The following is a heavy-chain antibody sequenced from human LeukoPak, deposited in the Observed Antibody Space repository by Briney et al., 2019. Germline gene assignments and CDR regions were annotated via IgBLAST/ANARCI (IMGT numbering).Heavy chain of an antibody. D-gene: IGHD2-21*01. CDR2: IHNGGNT. Sequence: GGSLRLSCVASGFTISSNYMNWVRQAPGKGLEWVSIIHNGGNTYYADSVKGRFTISRDNSKNTLYLQMNSLRAEDTAVYFCARDSYSIYWGQETLVTVSS. V-gene: IGHV3-66*01. CDR1: GFTISSNY. CDR3: ARDSYSIY. J-gene: IGHJ4*02.